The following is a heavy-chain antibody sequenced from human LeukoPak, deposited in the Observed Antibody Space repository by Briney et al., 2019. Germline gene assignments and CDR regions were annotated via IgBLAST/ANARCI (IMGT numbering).Heavy chain of an antibody. J-gene: IGHJ5*02. CDR3: ARGPFSYDGSAYRRWFDP. Sequence: SETLSLTCTVSGGSINDNYWSWIRQPPGKGLEWIGYIYYSGSTNHDPFLRSRVTISVDTSKNQFSLKLNSVTTADTAVYYCARGPFSYDGSAYRRWFDPWGQGTLVTVSS. CDR2: IYYSGST. V-gene: IGHV4-59*01. CDR1: GGSINDNY. D-gene: IGHD3-22*01.